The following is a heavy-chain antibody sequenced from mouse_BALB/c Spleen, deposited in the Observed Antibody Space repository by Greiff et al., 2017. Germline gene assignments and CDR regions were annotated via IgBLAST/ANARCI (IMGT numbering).Heavy chain of an antibody. J-gene: IGHJ1*01. Sequence: EVKLMESGAELVRPGALVKLSCKASGFNIKDYYMHWVKQRPEQGLEWIGWIDPENGNTIYDPKFQGKASITADTSSNTAYLQLSSLTSEDTAVYYCARRGYGYFDVWGAGTTVTVSS. CDR3: ARRGYGYFDV. CDR2: IDPENGNT. CDR1: GFNIKDYY. V-gene: IGHV14-1*02.